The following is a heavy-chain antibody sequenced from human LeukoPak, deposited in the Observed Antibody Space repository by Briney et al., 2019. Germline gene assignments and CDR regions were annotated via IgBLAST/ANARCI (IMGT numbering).Heavy chain of an antibody. CDR2: IYYSGST. D-gene: IGHD3-22*01. CDR3: AKQAKRHYYDSSGSACVDY. J-gene: IGHJ4*02. CDR1: GGSISSYY. V-gene: IGHV4-59*08. Sequence: KASETLSLTCTVSGGSISSYYWSWIRQPPGKGLEWIGYIYYSGSTNYNPSLKSRVTISVDTSKNQFSLKLSSVAAADTAVYYCAKQAKRHYYDSSGSACVDYWGQGTLVTVSS.